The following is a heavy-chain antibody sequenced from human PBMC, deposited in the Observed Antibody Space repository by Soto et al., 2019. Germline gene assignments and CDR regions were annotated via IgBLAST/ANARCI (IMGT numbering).Heavy chain of an antibody. CDR1: GGSISSYY. CDR3: ARRSAVAGMVVD. J-gene: IGHJ4*02. D-gene: IGHD6-19*01. CDR2: IYYSGST. V-gene: IGHV4-59*01. Sequence: SETLSLTCTVSGGSISSYYWSWIRQPPGKGLEWIGYIYYSGSTNYNPSLKSRVTISVDTSKNQFSLKLSSVTAADTAVYYCARRSAVAGMVVDWGQGTLVTVSS.